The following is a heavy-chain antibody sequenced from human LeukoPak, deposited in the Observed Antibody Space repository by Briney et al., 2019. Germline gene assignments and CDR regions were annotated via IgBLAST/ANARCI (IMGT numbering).Heavy chain of an antibody. V-gene: IGHV3-15*01. D-gene: IGHD5-18*01. Sequence: GGSLRLSCAASGFTFSNAWLNWVRQAPGKGLEWVGHIKSKTDGGTTDYAAPVKGRFTISRDDSKNTLFLQMNSLRSEDTAVYYCARVDPGEAAFDIWGQGTMVTVSS. CDR3: ARVDPGEAAFDI. CDR1: GFTFSNAW. J-gene: IGHJ3*02. CDR2: IKSKTDGGTT.